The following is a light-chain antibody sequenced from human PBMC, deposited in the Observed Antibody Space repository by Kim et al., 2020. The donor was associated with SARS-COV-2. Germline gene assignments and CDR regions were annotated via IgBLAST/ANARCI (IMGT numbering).Light chain of an antibody. CDR2: GAS. CDR3: HQYAGAPWT. V-gene: IGKV3-20*01. Sequence: WSPGKRHTLSCRASQSSSSNVVWTPHSPGQAPRLLIYGASTRATGIPDRFSGSGSGTDFTLTINRLEPEDVAVYYCHQYAGAPWTLGQGTKVDIK. J-gene: IGKJ1*01. CDR1: QSSSSN.